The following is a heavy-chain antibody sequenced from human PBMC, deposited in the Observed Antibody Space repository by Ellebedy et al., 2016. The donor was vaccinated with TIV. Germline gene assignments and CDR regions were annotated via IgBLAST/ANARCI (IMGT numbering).Heavy chain of an antibody. CDR3: AREGYDFWSGQDAFDI. V-gene: IGHV3-7*03. D-gene: IGHD3-3*01. J-gene: IGHJ3*02. Sequence: GESLKISXAASGFTFSSYWMSWVRQAPGKGLEWVANIKQDGSEKYYVDSVKGRFTISRDNAKNSLYLQINSLRAEDTAVYYCAREGYDFWSGQDAFDIWGQGTMVTVSS. CDR2: IKQDGSEK. CDR1: GFTFSSYW.